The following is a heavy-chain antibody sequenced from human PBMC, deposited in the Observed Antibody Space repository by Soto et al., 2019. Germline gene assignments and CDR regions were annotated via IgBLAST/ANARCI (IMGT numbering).Heavy chain of an antibody. V-gene: IGHV3-30*18. J-gene: IGHJ6*02. CDR1: GFTFSSYG. CDR3: AKAETPGPNYHSGMDG. CDR2: ISYDGSNK. Sequence: QVQLVESGGGVVQPGRSLRLSCAASGFTFSSYGMHWVRQAPGKGLEWVAVISYDGSNKYYADSVKGRFTISRDNSKNTLYLQMNSLRVEDTAAYYCAKAETPGPNYHSGMDGWGQVTTVTVSS.